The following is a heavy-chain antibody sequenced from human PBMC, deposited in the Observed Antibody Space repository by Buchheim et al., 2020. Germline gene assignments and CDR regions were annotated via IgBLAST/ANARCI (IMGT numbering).Heavy chain of an antibody. CDR3: ARGRVTMVRGVIITTSHYYYGMDV. V-gene: IGHV4-34*01. D-gene: IGHD3-10*01. CDR1: GGSFSGYY. J-gene: IGHJ6*02. Sequence: QVQLQQWGAGLLKPSETLFLTCAVYGGSFSGYYWSWLRQPPGKGLEWIGEINHSGSTNYNPSLKSRVTISVDTSKNQFSLKLSSVTAADTAVYYCARGRVTMVRGVIITTSHYYYGMDVWGQGTT. CDR2: INHSGST.